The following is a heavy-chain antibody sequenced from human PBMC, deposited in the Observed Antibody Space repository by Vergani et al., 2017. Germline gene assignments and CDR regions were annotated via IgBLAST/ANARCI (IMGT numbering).Heavy chain of an antibody. D-gene: IGHD5-18*01. CDR1: GGTFGSHT. V-gene: IGHV1-69*08. CDR2: VIPIFGTA. J-gene: IGHJ6*02. Sequence: QVQLEQSGAEVKKPGSSVTVSCRASGGTFGSHTISWVRQAPGQGLEWVGRVIPIFGTANYAQKFQGRVTITADESTSTAYMELSSLRSEDTAVYYCARPLGASYGRYGMDVWGQGTTVTVSS. CDR3: ARPLGASYGRYGMDV.